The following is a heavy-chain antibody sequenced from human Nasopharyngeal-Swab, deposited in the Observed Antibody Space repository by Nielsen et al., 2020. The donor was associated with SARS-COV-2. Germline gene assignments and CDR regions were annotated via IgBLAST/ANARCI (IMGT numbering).Heavy chain of an antibody. CDR2: INTNTGNP. J-gene: IGHJ4*02. D-gene: IGHD6-19*01. CDR1: GYTFTSYA. V-gene: IGHV7-4-1*02. CDR3: ARTGYSSGWRHFDY. Sequence: ASVKVSCKASGYTFTSYATNWVRQAPGQGLEWMGWINTNTGNPTYAQGFTGRFVFSLDTSVSTAYLQISSLKAEDTAVYYCARTGYSSGWRHFDYWGQGTLVTVSS.